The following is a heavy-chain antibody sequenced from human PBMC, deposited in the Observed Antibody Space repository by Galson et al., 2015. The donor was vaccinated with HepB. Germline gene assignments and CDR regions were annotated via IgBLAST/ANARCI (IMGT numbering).Heavy chain of an antibody. CDR2: ISSSSSTI. Sequence: SLRLSCAASGFTFSSYSMNWVRQAPGKGLEWVSYISSSSSTIYYADSVKGRFTISRDNAKNSLYLQMNSLSSDDAAMYYCAKGEPTVRTFFQDWGQGTLVTVSS. D-gene: IGHD1-14*01. CDR1: GFTFSSYS. V-gene: IGHV3-48*01. J-gene: IGHJ1*01. CDR3: AKGEPTVRTFFQD.